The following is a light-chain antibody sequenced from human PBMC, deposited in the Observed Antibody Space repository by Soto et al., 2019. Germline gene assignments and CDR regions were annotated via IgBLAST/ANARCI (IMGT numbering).Light chain of an antibody. CDR2: KTS. CDR1: QSIGSW. CDR3: HQYNSYWT. V-gene: IGKV1-5*03. Sequence: DTHMTQSPSTLSASLGDRVTITCRASQSIGSWLAWYQQKPGKAPKLLIYKTSILENGVPSRFSGSGSGTEFTLSISSLQPDDFATYYCHQYNSYWTFGQGTKVDIK. J-gene: IGKJ1*01.